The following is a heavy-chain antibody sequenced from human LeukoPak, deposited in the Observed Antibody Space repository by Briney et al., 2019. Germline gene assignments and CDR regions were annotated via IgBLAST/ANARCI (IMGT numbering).Heavy chain of an antibody. CDR1: GFTFSSYS. CDR2: ISSSSSYI. J-gene: IGHJ6*02. V-gene: IGHV3-21*01. Sequence: PGGSLRLSCAASGFTFSSYSMNWVRQAPGKGLEWVSSISSSSSYIYYADSVNGRFTISRDNAKNSLYLQMNSLRAEDTAVYYCARESSEQWLVIDYYYGMDVWGQGTTVTVSS. D-gene: IGHD6-19*01. CDR3: ARESSEQWLVIDYYYGMDV.